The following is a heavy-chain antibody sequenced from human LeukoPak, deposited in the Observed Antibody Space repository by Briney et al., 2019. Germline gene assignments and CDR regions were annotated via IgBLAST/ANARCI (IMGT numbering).Heavy chain of an antibody. CDR1: GFTFDDYG. Sequence: GGSLRLSCAASGFTFDDYGMSWVRQAPGKGLEWVSGINWNGGSTGYADSVKGRFTISRDNAKNSLYLQMNSLGAEDTALYHCARGGYCSSTSCYLGDAFDIWGQGTMVTVSS. V-gene: IGHV3-20*01. J-gene: IGHJ3*02. CDR2: INWNGGST. CDR3: ARGGYCSSTSCYLGDAFDI. D-gene: IGHD2-2*01.